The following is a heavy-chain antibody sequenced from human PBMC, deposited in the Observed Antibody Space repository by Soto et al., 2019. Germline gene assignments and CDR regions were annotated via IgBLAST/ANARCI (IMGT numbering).Heavy chain of an antibody. V-gene: IGHV3-33*01. CDR1: GFTFSSYA. CDR2: VWYDGSNQ. CDR3: AGGYSYSPGFYFDY. D-gene: IGHD5-18*01. J-gene: IGHJ4*02. Sequence: PGGSLRLSCAASGFTFSSYAMHWVRQAPGKGLEWVAVVWYDGSNQYYADSVKGRFTIFRDNSKNTLFLQMNSLRVEDTAVYYCAGGYSYSPGFYFDYWGQGSLVTAPQ.